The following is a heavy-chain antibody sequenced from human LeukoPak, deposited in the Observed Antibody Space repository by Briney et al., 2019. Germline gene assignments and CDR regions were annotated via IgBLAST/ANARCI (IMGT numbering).Heavy chain of an antibody. J-gene: IGHJ4*02. Sequence: GGSLRLSCAASGFTFSNYWMNWVRQAPGKGLEWVANIKQDGTEKYYVDSVKGRFTISRDNAKNSLYLQMNSLRAEDTAVYYCARDFARYCSSTSCYGDYWGQGTLVTVSS. V-gene: IGHV3-7*01. CDR2: IKQDGTEK. CDR3: ARDFARYCSSTSCYGDY. D-gene: IGHD2-2*01. CDR1: GFTFSNYW.